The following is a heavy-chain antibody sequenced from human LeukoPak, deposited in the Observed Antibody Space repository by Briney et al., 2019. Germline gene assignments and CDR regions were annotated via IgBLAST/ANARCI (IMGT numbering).Heavy chain of an antibody. V-gene: IGHV3-48*04. CDR1: GFTFSSYS. CDR2: ISSSSITI. D-gene: IGHD2-15*01. CDR3: ARDRGGSYSAIDY. J-gene: IGHJ4*02. Sequence: QSGGSLRLSCAASGFTFSSYSLKWVRQAPGKGLEWVSFISSSSITIYYAASVKGRFTISRDNAEKSLYLQTNSLRAEDTAVYYCARDRGGSYSAIDYWGQGTLVTVFS.